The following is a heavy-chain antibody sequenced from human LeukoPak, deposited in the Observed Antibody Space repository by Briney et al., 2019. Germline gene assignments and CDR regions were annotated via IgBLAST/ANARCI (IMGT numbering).Heavy chain of an antibody. D-gene: IGHD2-21*02. V-gene: IGHV4-4*07. CDR3: ARGREHIVVVTATHFDY. Sequence: SETLSLTCTVSGGSTSSYYWSWIRQPAGKGLEWIGRIYRSGSTDYNPSLKSRVTMSVDTSKNQFSLKLSSVTAADTAVYYCARGREHIVVVTATHFDYWGQGTLVTVSS. J-gene: IGHJ4*02. CDR2: IYRSGST. CDR1: GGSTSSYY.